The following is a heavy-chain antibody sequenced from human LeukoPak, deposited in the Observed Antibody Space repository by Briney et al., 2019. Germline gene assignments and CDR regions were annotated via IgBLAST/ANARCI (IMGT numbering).Heavy chain of an antibody. J-gene: IGHJ4*02. Sequence: TPSETLSLPCTVSAGSMNLFYWSWIRQPPGKPLEWLGYIYDNGNTDYRPSLKSRITMSLDTSKNQYSLKVSSMTAADTAVYYCARGLRMAVTGMIWDFWGRGTPVIVSS. CDR1: AGSMNLFY. CDR2: IYDNGNT. D-gene: IGHD6-19*01. V-gene: IGHV4-59*01. CDR3: ARGLRMAVTGMIWDF.